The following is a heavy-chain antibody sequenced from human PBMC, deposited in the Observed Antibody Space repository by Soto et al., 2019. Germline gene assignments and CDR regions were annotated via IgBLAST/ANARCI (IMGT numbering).Heavy chain of an antibody. CDR3: ARALWELLWFGELSSGWFDP. J-gene: IGHJ5*02. V-gene: IGHV3-64*01. CDR2: ISSNGGST. Sequence: GGSLRLSCAASGFTFSSYAMHWVRQAPGKGLEYVSAISSNGGSTYYANSVKGRFTISRDNSKNTLYLQMGSLRAEDMAVYYCARALWELLWFGELSSGWFDPWGQGTLVTVSS. D-gene: IGHD3-10*01. CDR1: GFTFSSYA.